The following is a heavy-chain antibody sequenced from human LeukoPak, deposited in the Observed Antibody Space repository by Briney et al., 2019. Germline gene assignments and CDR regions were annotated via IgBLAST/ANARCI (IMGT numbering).Heavy chain of an antibody. V-gene: IGHV3-23*01. D-gene: IGHD2-15*01. CDR2: ITGSGEST. CDR1: GFTFSSYS. Sequence: QSEGSLRLSCAASGFTFSSYSMNWVRQAPGKGLEWISRITGSGESTYYADSVKGRFTISRDNSKNTLYLQMSSLRAEDTALYYCAKQEIAAHDYWGQGTLVSVSS. CDR3: AKQEIAAHDY. J-gene: IGHJ4*02.